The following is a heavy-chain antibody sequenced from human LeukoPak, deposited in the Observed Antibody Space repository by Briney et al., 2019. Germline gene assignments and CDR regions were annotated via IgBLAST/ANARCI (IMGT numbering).Heavy chain of an antibody. CDR1: GFTFSSYS. D-gene: IGHD6-19*01. J-gene: IGHJ4*02. CDR3: ASNIAVAATGY. V-gene: IGHV3-21*01. CDR2: ISSSGSYI. Sequence: PGGSLRLSCAASGFTFSSYSMNWVRLAPGKGLEWVSSISSSGSYIYYADSVKGRFTISRDNAKNSLYLQMNSLRAEDTAVYYCASNIAVAATGYWGQGTLVTVSS.